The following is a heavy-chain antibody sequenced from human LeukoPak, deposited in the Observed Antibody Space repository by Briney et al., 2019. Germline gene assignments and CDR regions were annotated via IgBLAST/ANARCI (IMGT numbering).Heavy chain of an antibody. D-gene: IGHD6-13*01. J-gene: IGHJ4*02. V-gene: IGHV3-7*01. CDR3: ASAGYSSSWYHY. Sequence: GGSLRLSCATSGFTFSSYWMSWVRQAPGKGLEWVANIKQDGSERNYVDSVKGRFTIFRDNAKNSLFLQMNSLRAEDTAVYYCASAGYSSSWYHYWGQGTLVTVSS. CDR2: IKQDGSER. CDR1: GFTFSSYW.